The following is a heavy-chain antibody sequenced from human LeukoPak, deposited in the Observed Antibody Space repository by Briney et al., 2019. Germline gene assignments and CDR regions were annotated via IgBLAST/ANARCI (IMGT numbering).Heavy chain of an antibody. CDR2: IYYSGST. CDR1: GGSISSSSYY. V-gene: IGHV4-39*01. Sequence: SETLSLTCTVSGGSISSSSYYWGWIRQPPGKGLEWIGCIYYSGSTYYNPSLKSRVTISVDTSKNQFSLKLSSVTAADTAVYYCARLKIRFLEWLPEFGYWGQGTLVTVS. D-gene: IGHD3-3*01. J-gene: IGHJ4*02. CDR3: ARLKIRFLEWLPEFGY.